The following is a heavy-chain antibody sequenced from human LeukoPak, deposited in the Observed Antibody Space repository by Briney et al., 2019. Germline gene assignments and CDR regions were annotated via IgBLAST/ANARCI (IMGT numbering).Heavy chain of an antibody. D-gene: IGHD3-9*01. CDR2: INPNSGGT. CDR3: ARVSALRYFDWLDYYYYGMDV. J-gene: IGHJ6*02. Sequence: ASVKVSCKASGYTFTGYYMHWVRQAPGQGLEWMGWINPNSGGTNYAQKFQGRVTMTRDTSISTAYMELSSLRSEDTAVYYCARVSALRYFDWLDYYYYGMDVWGQGTTVTVSS. V-gene: IGHV1-2*02. CDR1: GYTFTGYY.